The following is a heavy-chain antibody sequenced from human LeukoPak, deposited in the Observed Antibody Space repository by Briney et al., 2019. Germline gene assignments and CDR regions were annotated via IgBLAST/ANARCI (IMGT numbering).Heavy chain of an antibody. CDR2: IYNNDNA. V-gene: IGHV3-53*01. CDR1: GFTFSSYE. J-gene: IGHJ4*02. CDR3: AKTHNWNDDYFDY. D-gene: IGHD1-1*01. Sequence: GGSLRLSCAASGFTFSSYEMNWVRQGPGKGLEWVSVIYNNDNAYYLDSVKGRFTIFRDNSQNTLYLQMNDLRAEDTAVYYCAKTHNWNDDYFDYWGQGTLVTVSS.